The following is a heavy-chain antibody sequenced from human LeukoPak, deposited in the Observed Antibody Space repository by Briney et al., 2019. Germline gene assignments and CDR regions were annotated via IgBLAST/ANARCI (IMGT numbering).Heavy chain of an antibody. D-gene: IGHD6-13*01. Sequence: GGSLRLSCAASGFTFSKYDMSWVRQGPGKGPEWVSGINNSGGRTYYADSVKGRFTISRDNSKNTLYLQMNSLRAEDTAVYYCAKGVLSSSPAHFDYWGQGTLVTVSS. CDR3: AKGVLSSSPAHFDY. V-gene: IGHV3-23*01. J-gene: IGHJ4*02. CDR1: GFTFSKYD. CDR2: INNSGGRT.